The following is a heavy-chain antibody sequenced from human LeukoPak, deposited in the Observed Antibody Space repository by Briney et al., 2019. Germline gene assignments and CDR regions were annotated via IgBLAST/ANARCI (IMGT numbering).Heavy chain of an antibody. Sequence: GGSLRLSCAASGFRFSDYYMTWIRQAPGKGLEWVSHITSSGSTIHYADSVKGRFTISRDNAKNSLYLQMRSLRAEDTAVYYCARIGSSWPNWFDPWGQGTLVTVSS. CDR3: ARIGSSWPNWFDP. D-gene: IGHD6-13*01. CDR1: GFRFSDYY. V-gene: IGHV3-11*01. CDR2: ITSSGSTI. J-gene: IGHJ5*02.